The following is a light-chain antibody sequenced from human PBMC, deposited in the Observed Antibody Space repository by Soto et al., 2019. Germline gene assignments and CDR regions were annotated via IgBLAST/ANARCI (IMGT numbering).Light chain of an antibody. Sequence: QSVLTQPRSASGTPGQRVTISCSGSSSNVGSNYEYWYQQHHGTAPTLLIYSNNQRPSGVPDRFSGAKYGTSASLAISALRSDDEADDYCAAWDDSLSAWVFGGGTKLTVL. CDR3: AAWDDSLSAWV. CDR2: SNN. J-gene: IGLJ3*02. CDR1: SSNVGSNY. V-gene: IGLV1-47*02.